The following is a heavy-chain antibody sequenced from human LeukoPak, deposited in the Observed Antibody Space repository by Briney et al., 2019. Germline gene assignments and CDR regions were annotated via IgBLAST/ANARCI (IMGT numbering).Heavy chain of an antibody. CDR3: ARTDYGGNSGSDSHYYYYYGMDV. J-gene: IGHJ6*02. D-gene: IGHD4-23*01. CDR1: GGSISSGGYY. CDR2: IYYSGST. Sequence: SETLSLTCTVSGGSISSGGYYWSWIRQHPGKGLEWIGYIYYSGSTYYNPSLKSRVTISVDTSKNQFSLKLSSVTAADTAVYYCARTDYGGNSGSDSHYYYYYGMDVWGQGTTVTVSS. V-gene: IGHV4-31*03.